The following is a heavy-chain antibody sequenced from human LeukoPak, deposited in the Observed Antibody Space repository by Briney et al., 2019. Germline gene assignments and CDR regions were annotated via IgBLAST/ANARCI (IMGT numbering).Heavy chain of an antibody. CDR1: GGSFSGYY. Sequence: SETLSLTCAVYGGSFSGYYWSWIRQPPGKGLEWIGEINHSGSTNYNPSLKSRVTMSVDTSKKQFSLKLNSVTAADTAVYYCAKSNGYGLIDIWGQGTMVTVSS. V-gene: IGHV4-34*01. D-gene: IGHD3-22*01. CDR2: INHSGST. J-gene: IGHJ3*02. CDR3: AKSNGYGLIDI.